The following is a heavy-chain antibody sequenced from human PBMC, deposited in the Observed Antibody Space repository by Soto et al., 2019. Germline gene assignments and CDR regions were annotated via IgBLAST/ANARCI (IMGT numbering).Heavy chain of an antibody. V-gene: IGHV2-5*02. J-gene: IGHJ4*02. D-gene: IGHD2-15*01. Sequence: QITLKESGPTLMEPTQTLTLTCTFSGFSLSTSGVGVGWIRQPPRKALEWLALIYWDDDMRYSPSLKSRLTIAKDTSENRVVLTMTNMDPVDTVTYYCARLLGYCSGSNCRYYCASWGQGTRVTSSS. CDR3: ARLLGYCSGSNCRYYCAS. CDR2: IYWDDDM. CDR1: GFSLSTSGVG.